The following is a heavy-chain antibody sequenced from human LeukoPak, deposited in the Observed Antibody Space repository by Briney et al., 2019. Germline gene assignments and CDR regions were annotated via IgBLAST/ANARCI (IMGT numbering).Heavy chain of an antibody. CDR3: ATDWSAAGTRDFDY. D-gene: IGHD6-13*01. CDR2: INAGNGDT. V-gene: IGHV1/OR15-3*02. CDR1: GYTFTGYF. Sequence: ASVKVSCKASGYTFTGYFMHWMRQAPGQGLEWMGWINAGNGDTKYSQKFQGRVTITRDTSASTAYMELSSLRSEDTAAYYCATDWSAAGTRDFDYWGQGTLVTVSS. J-gene: IGHJ4*02.